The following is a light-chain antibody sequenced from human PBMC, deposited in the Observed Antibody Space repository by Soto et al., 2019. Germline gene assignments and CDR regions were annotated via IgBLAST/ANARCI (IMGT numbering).Light chain of an antibody. CDR3: QQYNSYPYT. J-gene: IGKJ2*01. Sequence: DIQMTQSPSTLSASVGDRVTITCRASQSISSWLAWYQQKPGKAPNLLIYDGSSLESGVPSRFSGSGSGTEFALTISSLHPDDFATYYCQQYNSYPYTFGQGTKLEIK. V-gene: IGKV1-5*01. CDR1: QSISSW. CDR2: DGS.